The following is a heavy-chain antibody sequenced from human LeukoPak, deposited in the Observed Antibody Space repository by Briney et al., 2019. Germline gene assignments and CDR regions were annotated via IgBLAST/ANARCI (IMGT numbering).Heavy chain of an antibody. CDR3: ARDTMVRGVTIPFDY. J-gene: IGHJ4*02. D-gene: IGHD3-10*01. Sequence: PGGSLRLSCAASGFTVSSNYMSWDRQAPGKGLEWVSTIYSGGSTYYADSVKGRFTISRDDSRNTLYLQMNSLRAEDTAVYYCARDTMVRGVTIPFDYWGQGTLVTVSS. CDR2: IYSGGST. V-gene: IGHV3-66*01. CDR1: GFTVSSNY.